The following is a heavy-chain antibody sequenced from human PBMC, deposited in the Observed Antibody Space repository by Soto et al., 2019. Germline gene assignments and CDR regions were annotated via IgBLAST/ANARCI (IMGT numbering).Heavy chain of an antibody. Sequence: SETLSLTCAVYGGSFSGYYWSWIRQPPGKGLEWIGEINHSGSTNYNPSLKSLVTISVDTSKNQFSLKLSSVTAADTAVYYCARLCPPLRGSSWFDYWGQRTLVT. CDR2: INHSGST. D-gene: IGHD6-13*01. V-gene: IGHV4-34*01. CDR1: GGSFSGYY. CDR3: ARLCPPLRGSSWFDY. J-gene: IGHJ4*02.